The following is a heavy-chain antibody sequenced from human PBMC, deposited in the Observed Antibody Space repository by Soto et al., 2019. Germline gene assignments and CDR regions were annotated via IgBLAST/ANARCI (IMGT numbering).Heavy chain of an antibody. D-gene: IGHD3-3*01. V-gene: IGHV3-21*01. J-gene: IGHJ4*02. CDR2: ISSSSSYI. Sequence: GGSLRLSCAASGFTFSSYSMNWVRQAPGKGLEWVSSISSSSSYIYYADSVKGRFTISRDNAKNSLYLQMNSLRAEDTAVYYCARDDDDFWSGYYNSHFDYWGQGTLVTVS. CDR3: ARDDDDFWSGYYNSHFDY. CDR1: GFTFSSYS.